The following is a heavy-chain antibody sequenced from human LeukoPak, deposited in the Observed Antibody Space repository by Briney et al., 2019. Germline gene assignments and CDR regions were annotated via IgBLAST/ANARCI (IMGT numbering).Heavy chain of an antibody. V-gene: IGHV3-11*06. J-gene: IGHJ4*02. CDR2: ISSSSSYT. CDR3: ARVLGLRGNYFDY. D-gene: IGHD5/OR15-5a*01. Sequence: PGRSLRLSCAASGFTFSDYYMSWIRQAPGKGLEWVSYISSSSSYTNYADSVKGRFTISRDNAKNSLYLQMNSLRGEDTAVYYCARVLGLRGNYFDYWGQGTLVTVSS. CDR1: GFTFSDYY.